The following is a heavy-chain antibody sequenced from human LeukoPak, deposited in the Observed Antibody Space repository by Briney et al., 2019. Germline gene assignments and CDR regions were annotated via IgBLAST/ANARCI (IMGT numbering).Heavy chain of an antibody. CDR1: GFTFSSYA. Sequence: PGGSLRLSCAASGFTFSSYAMHWVRQAPGKGLEWVAVISYDGSNKYYADSVKGRFTISRDNSKNTLYLQMNSLRAEDTAVYYCARDMRVTTDHTNWFDPWGQGTLVTVSS. V-gene: IGHV3-30-3*01. J-gene: IGHJ5*02. CDR2: ISYDGSNK. CDR3: ARDMRVTTDHTNWFDP. D-gene: IGHD4-17*01.